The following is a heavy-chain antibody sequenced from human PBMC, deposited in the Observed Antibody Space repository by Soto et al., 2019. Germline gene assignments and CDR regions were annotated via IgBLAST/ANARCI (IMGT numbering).Heavy chain of an antibody. D-gene: IGHD1-26*01. J-gene: IGHJ6*02. CDR1: GYSFTSYW. Sequence: GESLKISCKGSGYSFTSYWIGWVRQMPGKGLEWMGIIYPGDSDTRYSPSFQGQVTISADKSISTAYLQWSSLKASDTAMYYCASSGSHSYYYYYGMDVWGQGTTGTVS. CDR2: IYPGDSDT. V-gene: IGHV5-51*01. CDR3: ASSGSHSYYYYYGMDV.